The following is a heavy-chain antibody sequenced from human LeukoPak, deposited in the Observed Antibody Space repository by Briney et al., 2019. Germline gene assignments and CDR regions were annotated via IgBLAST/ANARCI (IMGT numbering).Heavy chain of an antibody. CDR1: GGSISSYY. D-gene: IGHD3-22*01. V-gene: IGHV4-59*01. CDR2: IYYSGST. CDR3: ARSPSGYRFDY. J-gene: IGHJ4*02. Sequence: SETLSLTCTVSGGSISSYYWSWIRQPPGKGLEWIGYIYYSGSTNYSPSLKSRVTISLDTSKNQFSLKLTSVTAADTAVYYCARSPSGYRFDYWGQGTLVTVSS.